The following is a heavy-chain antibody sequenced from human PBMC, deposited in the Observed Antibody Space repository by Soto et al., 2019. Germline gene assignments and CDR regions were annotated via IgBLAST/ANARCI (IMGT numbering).Heavy chain of an antibody. Sequence: GGSLRLSCAASGFTFSSYGMHWVRQAPGKGLEWVAVISYDGSNKYYADSVKGRFTISRDNSKNTLYLQMNSLRAEDTAVYYCAKVGYYGSGSYTNRDYWGQGTLVTVSS. CDR1: GFTFSSYG. V-gene: IGHV3-30*18. CDR2: ISYDGSNK. CDR3: AKVGYYGSGSYTNRDY. J-gene: IGHJ4*02. D-gene: IGHD3-10*01.